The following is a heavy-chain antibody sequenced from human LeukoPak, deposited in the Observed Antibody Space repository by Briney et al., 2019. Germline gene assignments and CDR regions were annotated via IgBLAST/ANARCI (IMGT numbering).Heavy chain of an antibody. V-gene: IGHV4-39*01. D-gene: IGHD3-9*01. CDR3: ARHPRHQWYDILTGYFHQKGDYYYYMDV. Sequence: SETLSLTCTVSGGSISSSSYYWGWIRQPPGKGLEWIGSIYYSGSTYYNPSLKSRVTISVDTSKNQFSLKLSSVTAADTAVYYCARHPRHQWYDILTGYFHQKGDYYYYMDVWGKGTTVTISS. CDR1: GGSISSSSYY. CDR2: IYYSGST. J-gene: IGHJ6*03.